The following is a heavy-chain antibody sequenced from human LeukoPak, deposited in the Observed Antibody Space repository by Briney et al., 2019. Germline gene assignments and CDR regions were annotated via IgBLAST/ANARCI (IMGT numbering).Heavy chain of an antibody. CDR2: IYSGGST. CDR1: GFTVSDYY. V-gene: IGHV3-53*01. D-gene: IGHD5-12*01. Sequence: PGGSLRLSCAASGFTVSDYYMSWVRQAPGKGLEWVSIIYSGGSTYYADSVKGRFTISRDNAKNSLYLQMNSLRAEDTAVYYCARDGGYSGYDYYYYYYGMDVWGQGTTVTVSS. J-gene: IGHJ6*02. CDR3: ARDGGYSGYDYYYYYYGMDV.